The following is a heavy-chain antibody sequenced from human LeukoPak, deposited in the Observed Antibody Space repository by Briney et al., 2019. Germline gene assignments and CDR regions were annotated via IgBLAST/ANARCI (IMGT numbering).Heavy chain of an antibody. Sequence: PSETLSLTCTVSGGSISRTPYYWAWIRQPPGKGLEWIGSIYYSGSTHYNPSLKSRLSISVDTSKNQFSLNLNSVTAADTAVYYCARRRKDLNWFDPWGQGTLVTVSS. CDR3: ARRRKDLNWFDP. CDR1: GGSISRTPYY. V-gene: IGHV4-39*01. CDR2: IYYSGST. J-gene: IGHJ5*02.